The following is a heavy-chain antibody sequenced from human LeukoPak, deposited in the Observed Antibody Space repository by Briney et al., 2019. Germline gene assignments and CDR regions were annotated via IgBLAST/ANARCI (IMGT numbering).Heavy chain of an antibody. CDR1: GYTFTDYY. D-gene: IGHD3-3*01. V-gene: IGHV1-2*02. J-gene: IGHJ4*02. CDR2: INPESGDT. Sequence: GASVKVSCKASGYTFTDYYMHWVRQAPGQGLEWMGWINPESGDTHYAQEFQGRVTMTRDTSITTAYMEVSSLRSDDTAVYYCARDPNNFWSSYSHFDYWGQGTLVTVSS. CDR3: ARDPNNFWSSYSHFDY.